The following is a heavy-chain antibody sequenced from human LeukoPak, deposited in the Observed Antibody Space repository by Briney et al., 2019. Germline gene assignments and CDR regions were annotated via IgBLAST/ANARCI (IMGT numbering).Heavy chain of an antibody. CDR1: GFTFSSYS. CDR2: ISSGSSYI. J-gene: IGHJ4*02. Sequence: GGSLRLSCAASGFTFSSYSMNWVRQAPGKGLEWVSSISSGSSYIYYADSVKGRFTISRDNAKNSLYLQMNSLRAEDTAVYYCARGQLQRDFDYWGQGTLVTVSS. V-gene: IGHV3-21*01. CDR3: ARGQLQRDFDY. D-gene: IGHD2-2*01.